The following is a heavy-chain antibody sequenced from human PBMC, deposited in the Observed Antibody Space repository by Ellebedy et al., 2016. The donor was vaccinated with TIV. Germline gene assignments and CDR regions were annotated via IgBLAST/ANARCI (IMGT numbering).Heavy chain of an antibody. V-gene: IGHV1-2*02. D-gene: IGHD4-17*01. CDR2: INPNSGGT. CDR3: ARARRGLLWADN. J-gene: IGHJ4*02. CDR1: GYTFTGYY. Sequence: ASVKVSCKASGYTFTGYYMHWARQAPGQGLEWMGWINPNSGGTNYAQKFQGRVTMTRDTSITTAYMELNSLRSEDTAVYYCARARRGLLWADNWGQGTLVAVSS.